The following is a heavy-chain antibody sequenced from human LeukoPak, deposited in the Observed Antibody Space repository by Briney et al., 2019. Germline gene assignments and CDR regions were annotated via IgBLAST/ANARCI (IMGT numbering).Heavy chain of an antibody. V-gene: IGHV3-7*05. CDR1: GFIFSSYC. CDR2: IKQDGSEK. J-gene: IGHJ4*02. CDR3: ARSGFGSSWYFHY. D-gene: IGHD6-13*01. Sequence: GGSLRLSCAACGFIFSSYCMSCVRQAPGKGLEWVANIKQDGSEKYYVDSVKGRFTIPRENAKKSLYLQMHSLRPEDTAVYYCARSGFGSSWYFHYWGQGPLVSVSS.